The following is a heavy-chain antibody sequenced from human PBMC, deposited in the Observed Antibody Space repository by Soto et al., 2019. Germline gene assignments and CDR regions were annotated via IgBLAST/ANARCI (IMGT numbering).Heavy chain of an antibody. Sequence: GGSLRLSCAASGFTFSSYAMSWVRQAPGKGLEWVSAISGSGGSTYYADSVKGRFTISRDNSKNTLYLQMNSLRAEDTAVYYCAKDMKYYYGSGLEGGMDVWGQGTTVTVSS. V-gene: IGHV3-23*01. CDR3: AKDMKYYYGSGLEGGMDV. CDR1: GFTFSSYA. J-gene: IGHJ6*02. D-gene: IGHD3-10*01. CDR2: ISGSGGST.